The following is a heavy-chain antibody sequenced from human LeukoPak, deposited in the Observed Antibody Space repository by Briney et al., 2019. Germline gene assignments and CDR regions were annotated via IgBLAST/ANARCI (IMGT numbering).Heavy chain of an antibody. V-gene: IGHV4-34*01. Sequence: SETLSLTCAVYGGSFSGYYWSWIRQPPGKGLEWIGEINHSGSTNYNPSLKSRVTISVDTSKNQFSLKLSSVTAADTAVYYCARQGYSSGWTSLVDYWGQGTLVTVSS. J-gene: IGHJ4*02. CDR2: INHSGST. D-gene: IGHD6-19*01. CDR3: ARQGYSSGWTSLVDY. CDR1: GGSFSGYY.